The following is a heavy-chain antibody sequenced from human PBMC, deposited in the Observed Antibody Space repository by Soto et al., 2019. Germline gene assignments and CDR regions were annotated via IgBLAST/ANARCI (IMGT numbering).Heavy chain of an antibody. V-gene: IGHV3-23*01. J-gene: IGHJ6*03. CDR1: GFTFSSYA. CDR2: ISGSGGST. CDR3: AKGCWFGGHYYYYMDV. Sequence: GGSLRLSCAASGFTFSSYAMSWVRQAPGKGLEWVSAISGSGGSTYYADSVKGRFTISRDNSKNTLYLQMNSLRAEDTAVYYCAKGCWFGGHYYYYMDVWGKGTTVTVSS. D-gene: IGHD3-10*01.